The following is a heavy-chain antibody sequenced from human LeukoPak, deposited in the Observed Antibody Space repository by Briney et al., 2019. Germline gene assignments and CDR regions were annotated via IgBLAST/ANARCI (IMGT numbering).Heavy chain of an antibody. CDR1: GFDFNTYG. J-gene: IGHJ4*02. Sequence: PGRSLRLSCAACGFDFNTYGMHWVRQAPGKGLEWVALIWYDGTITYYADSVKGRFTISRDNSKNTLYLQLTSLRAEDTAIYYCAKVSVQYSSSSDAFDYWGRGTPVTVSS. CDR3: AKVSVQYSSSSDAFDY. D-gene: IGHD6-6*01. CDR2: IWYDGTIT. V-gene: IGHV3-33*03.